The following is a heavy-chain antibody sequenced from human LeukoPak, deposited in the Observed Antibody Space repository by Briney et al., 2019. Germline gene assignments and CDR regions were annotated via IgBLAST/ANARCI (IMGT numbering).Heavy chain of an antibody. V-gene: IGHV3-30-3*01. CDR2: ISYDGSNK. CDR3: ARDGSRNKRDDAFDI. D-gene: IGHD1-26*01. CDR1: GFTFSSYA. Sequence: GRSLRLSCAASGFTFSSYAMHWVRQAPGKGLEWVAVISYDGSNKYYADSVKGRFTISRDNSKNTLYLQMNSLRAEDTAEYYCARDGSRNKRDDAFDIWGQGTMVTVSS. J-gene: IGHJ3*02.